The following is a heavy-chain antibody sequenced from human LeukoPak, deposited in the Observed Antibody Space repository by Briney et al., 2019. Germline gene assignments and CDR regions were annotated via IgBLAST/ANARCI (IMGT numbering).Heavy chain of an antibody. D-gene: IGHD2-2*01. Sequence: GGSLRLSCETSGFTFSTYNMNWVRQAPGKGLEWVSFISTSGHYIYYADSVKGRFTVSRDNAKNSLYLQMSGLRADDTAIYYCAREGGNSTTCFYYGVCYGQSDYWGQGTLVTVSS. CDR2: ISTSGHYI. V-gene: IGHV3-21*06. CDR1: GFTFSTYN. J-gene: IGHJ4*02. CDR3: AREGGNSTTCFYYGVCYGQSDY.